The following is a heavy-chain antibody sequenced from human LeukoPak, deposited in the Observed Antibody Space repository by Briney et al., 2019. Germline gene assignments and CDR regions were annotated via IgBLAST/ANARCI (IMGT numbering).Heavy chain of an antibody. D-gene: IGHD5-18*01. CDR3: ARSIQLWSIFDY. J-gene: IGHJ4*02. CDR2: IYYSGST. Sequence: SETLSLTCTVPGGSISSYYWTWIRQPPGKGLEWIGYIYYSGSTSYNPSLMSRVAFSLDTSRNQFSLRLTSVTAADTAVYYCARSIQLWSIFDYWGQGTLVTVSS. CDR1: GGSISSYY. V-gene: IGHV4-59*01.